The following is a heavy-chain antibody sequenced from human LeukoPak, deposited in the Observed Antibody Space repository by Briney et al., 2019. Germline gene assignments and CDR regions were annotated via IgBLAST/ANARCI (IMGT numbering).Heavy chain of an antibody. CDR1: GGSISSYY. Sequence: SETLSLTCTVSGGSISSYYWSWIRQPRGKGLEWIRYIYYSGSTNYNPSLKSRVTISVDASKNQFSLKLSSVTAADTAVYYCARATRYYYDSSGYPYYFDYWGQGTLVTVSS. V-gene: IGHV4-59*01. D-gene: IGHD3-22*01. CDR2: IYYSGST. J-gene: IGHJ4*02. CDR3: ARATRYYYDSSGYPYYFDY.